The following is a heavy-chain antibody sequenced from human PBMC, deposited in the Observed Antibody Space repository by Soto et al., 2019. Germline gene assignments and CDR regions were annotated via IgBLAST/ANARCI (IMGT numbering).Heavy chain of an antibody. CDR3: AVTYCGGDCYHQH. V-gene: IGHV4-61*01. CDR2: IYYSGST. Sequence: SETLSLTCTVSGGSVSSGSYYWSWIRQPPGKGLEWIGYIYYSGSTNYNPSLKSRVTISVDTSKNQFSLKLSSVTAADTAVYYCAVTYCGGDCYHQHWGQGTLVTVSS. CDR1: GGSVSSGSYY. J-gene: IGHJ1*01. D-gene: IGHD2-21*02.